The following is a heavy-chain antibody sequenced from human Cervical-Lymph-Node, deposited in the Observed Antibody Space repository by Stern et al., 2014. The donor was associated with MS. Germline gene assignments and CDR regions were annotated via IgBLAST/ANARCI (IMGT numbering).Heavy chain of an antibody. CDR2: IYWDDDK. Sequence: QVTLKESGPTLVTPTQTLTLTCTFSGFSLTTSGEGVSWIRQPPGKALEWLAFIYWDDDKVYSPSLKTMLTITKDTSKNQVVLTVTNMDPVDTATYYCTNFDLHYWGQGTLVTVSS. CDR3: TNFDLHY. V-gene: IGHV2-5*02. CDR1: GFSLTTSGEG. D-gene: IGHD3-9*01. J-gene: IGHJ4*02.